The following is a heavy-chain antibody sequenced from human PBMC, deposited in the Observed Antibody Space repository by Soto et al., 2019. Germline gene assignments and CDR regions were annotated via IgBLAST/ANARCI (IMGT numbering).Heavy chain of an antibody. CDR1: GFTFSNNA. CDR3: ARDYYDSTGYSYGMDV. D-gene: IGHD3-22*01. V-gene: IGHV3-30-3*01. Sequence: QVQLVESGGGVVQPGTSLRLSCAASGFTFSNNAMHWVRQAPGKGLEWVAVMSYDGSNKHYADSVKGRFTISRDNSKNTLYLQMDSLRAEDTGVYYCARDYYDSTGYSYGMDVWGQGTTVTVSS. CDR2: MSYDGSNK. J-gene: IGHJ6*02.